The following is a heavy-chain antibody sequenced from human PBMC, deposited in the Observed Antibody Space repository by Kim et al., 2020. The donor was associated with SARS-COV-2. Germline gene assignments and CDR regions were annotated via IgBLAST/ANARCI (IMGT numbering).Heavy chain of an antibody. D-gene: IGHD2-15*01. Sequence: SETLSLTCAVYGGSFSGYYWSWIRQPPGKGLEWIGEINHSGSTNYNPSLKSRVTISVDTSKNQFSLKLSSVTAADTAVYYCARARRLRGTHIVVVVAATANYFDYWGQGTLVTVSS. CDR1: GGSFSGYY. J-gene: IGHJ4*02. CDR3: ARARRLRGTHIVVVVAATANYFDY. V-gene: IGHV4-34*01. CDR2: INHSGST.